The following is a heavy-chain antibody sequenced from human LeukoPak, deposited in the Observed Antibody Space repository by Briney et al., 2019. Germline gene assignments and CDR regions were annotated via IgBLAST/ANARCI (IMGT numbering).Heavy chain of an antibody. CDR1: GGSISSSSYY. CDR2: IYYSGST. J-gene: IGHJ4*02. Sequence: SETLSLTCTVSGGSISSSSYYWGWISQPPGKGLEWIGSIYYSGSTYYNPSLKSRVTISVDTSKNQFSLKLSSVTAADTAVYYCARRGYYDSSGYYTGPIDYWGQGTLVTVSS. CDR3: ARRGYYDSSGYYTGPIDY. D-gene: IGHD3-22*01. V-gene: IGHV4-39*01.